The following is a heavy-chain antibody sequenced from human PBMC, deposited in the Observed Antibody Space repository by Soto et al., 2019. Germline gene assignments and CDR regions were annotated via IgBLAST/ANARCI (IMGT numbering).Heavy chain of an antibody. CDR1: GFLLSASGVG. V-gene: IGHV2-5*02. Sequence: QITLKESGPTLVKPTQTLTLTCTFSGFLLSASGVGVGWIRQPPGKALEWLALIYWDDDTRYSPSLNNRLTITKDTSNNQVVLTMTNMDPVDTATYYCVHKPPRGVVTNVVLSFDIWGQGTKVTVSS. J-gene: IGHJ3*02. CDR2: IYWDDDT. D-gene: IGHD2-2*01. CDR3: VHKPPRGVVTNVVLSFDI.